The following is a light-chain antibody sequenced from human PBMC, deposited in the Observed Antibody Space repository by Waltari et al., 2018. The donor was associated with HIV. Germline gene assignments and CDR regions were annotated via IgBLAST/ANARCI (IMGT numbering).Light chain of an antibody. J-gene: IGLJ2*01. CDR2: GNS. CDR1: CSTIGAGSG. Sequence: QSVLTQPLSVPGAPGQRVTIPCPGTCSTIGAGSGVHWYQQLPWTAPKLLIDGNSNRPSGVPDRFSGSKAGTSASLAITGLQAADEADYYCQSYDTSLSGSAFGGGTKLTVL. CDR3: QSYDTSLSGSA. V-gene: IGLV1-40*01.